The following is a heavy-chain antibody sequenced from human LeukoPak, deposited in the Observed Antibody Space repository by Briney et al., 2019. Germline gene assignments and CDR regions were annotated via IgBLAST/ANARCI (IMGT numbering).Heavy chain of an antibody. CDR2: IIPIFGTA. D-gene: IGHD4-17*01. CDR3: ARDASYGDYIYYYYMDV. J-gene: IGHJ6*03. Sequence: GASVKVSCKASGGTFSSYAISWVRQAPGQGLEWMGGIIPIFGTANYAQKFQGRVTITADKSTSTAYMELSSLRSEDTAVYYCARDASYGDYIYYYYMDVWGKGTTVTVSS. V-gene: IGHV1-69*06. CDR1: GGTFSSYA.